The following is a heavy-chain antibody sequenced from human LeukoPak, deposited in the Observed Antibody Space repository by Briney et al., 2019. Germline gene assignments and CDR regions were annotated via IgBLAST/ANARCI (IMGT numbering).Heavy chain of an antibody. V-gene: IGHV5-51*01. CDR3: AKPYYDTSGFRYDAFDI. CDR1: GYSFTSYW. CDR2: IYPADSDT. Sequence: GESLKISCKGSGYSFTSYWIGWVRRMPGKGLEWMGIIYPADSDTRYSPSFQGQVTISADKSITTAYLQWSSLKASDTAMYYCAKPYYDTSGFRYDAFDIWGQGTMVTVSS. J-gene: IGHJ3*02. D-gene: IGHD3-22*01.